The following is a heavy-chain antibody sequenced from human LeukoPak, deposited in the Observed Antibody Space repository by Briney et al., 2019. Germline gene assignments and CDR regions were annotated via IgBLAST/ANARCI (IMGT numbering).Heavy chain of an antibody. D-gene: IGHD6-6*01. V-gene: IGHV4-31*03. CDR3: ARGRSSDY. Sequence: PSQTLSLTCTVSGVSISSGGYYWSWIRQHPGKGLEWIGYIYDSGSTYYNPSLKSRVTISVDTSKNQFSLKLSSVTAADTAVCYCARGRSSDYWGQGTLVTVSS. J-gene: IGHJ4*02. CDR1: GVSISSGGYY. CDR2: IYDSGST.